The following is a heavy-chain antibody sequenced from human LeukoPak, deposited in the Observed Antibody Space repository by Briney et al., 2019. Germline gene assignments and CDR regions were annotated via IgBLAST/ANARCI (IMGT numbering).Heavy chain of an antibody. CDR2: IYHSGST. D-gene: IGHD2-15*01. V-gene: IGHV4-59*01. CDR1: GGSISSYY. CDR3: ATAYCSGGSCYFFDY. Sequence: SETLSLTCTVSGGSISSYYWSWIRQPPGKGLEWIGYIYHSGSTNYNPSLKSRVTISVDTSKNQFSLKLSSVTAADTAVYYCATAYCSGGSCYFFDYWGQGTLVTVSS. J-gene: IGHJ4*02.